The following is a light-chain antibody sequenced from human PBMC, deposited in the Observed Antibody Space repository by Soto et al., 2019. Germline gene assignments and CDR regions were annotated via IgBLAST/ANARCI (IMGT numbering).Light chain of an antibody. J-gene: IGKJ4*01. CDR3: QQRNSWPTSLT. V-gene: IGKV1-9*01. CDR1: QGISRY. CDR2: AAS. Sequence: DIQLTQSPSFLSASVGDRVTITCRASQGISRYLSWYQQKPGKAPKILIYAASTLQTGVPSRFSGSGSGTDFTLTISSLQPEDFAVYYCQQRNSWPTSLTFGGGTKVEIK.